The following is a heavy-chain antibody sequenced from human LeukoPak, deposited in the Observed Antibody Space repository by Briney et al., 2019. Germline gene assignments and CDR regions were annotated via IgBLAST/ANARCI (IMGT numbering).Heavy chain of an antibody. V-gene: IGHV1-8*03. CDR3: ARGEDFWSGYYPCYYYYMDV. CDR2: MNPNSGNT. Sequence: ASVKVSCKASGYTFTSYDINWVRQATGQGLEWMGWMNPNSGNTGYAQKFQGRVTITRNTSISTAYMELSSLRSEDTAVYYCARGEDFWSGYYPCYYYYMDVWGKGTTVTVSS. CDR1: GYTFTSYD. J-gene: IGHJ6*03. D-gene: IGHD3-3*01.